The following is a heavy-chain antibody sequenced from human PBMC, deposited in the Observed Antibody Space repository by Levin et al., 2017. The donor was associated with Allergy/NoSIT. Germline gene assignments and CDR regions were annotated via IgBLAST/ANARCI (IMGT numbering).Heavy chain of an antibody. CDR3: AKKQGGTTGFSSDV. D-gene: IGHD1-14*01. Sequence: PGGSLRLSCDASGFTLSEYAMSWVRQAPGKGLEWVSVITGGGFNTYYGDSVKGRFTVSRDNSKNTLYLELNSLRAEDTAVYYCAKKQGGTTGFSSDVWGQGTMVTVSS. CDR1: GFTLSEYA. CDR2: ITGGGFNT. V-gene: IGHV3-23*01. J-gene: IGHJ3*01.